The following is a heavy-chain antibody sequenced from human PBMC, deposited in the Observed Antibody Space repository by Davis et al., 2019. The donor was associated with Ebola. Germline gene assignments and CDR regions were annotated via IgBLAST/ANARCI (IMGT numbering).Heavy chain of an antibody. V-gene: IGHV3-21*05. Sequence: GGSLRLSCAASGFRSSAYYLTCVRQAPAKGLEWLSYSSGSGSDTSYADSVKGRFTISRENSKNSIFLQLNSLRAEDTAVYYCAKQLGSGFIFDGMDVWGQGTTVTVSS. J-gene: IGHJ6*02. D-gene: IGHD3-3*01. CDR3: AKQLGSGFIFDGMDV. CDR1: GFRSSAYY. CDR2: SSGSGSDT.